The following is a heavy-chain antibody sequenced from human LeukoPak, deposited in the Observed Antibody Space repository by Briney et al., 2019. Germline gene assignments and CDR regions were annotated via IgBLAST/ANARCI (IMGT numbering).Heavy chain of an antibody. J-gene: IGHJ5*02. CDR1: GGSISSSSYY. CDR3: ARHVVVVAATGANWFDP. CDR2: IYYSGST. V-gene: IGHV4-39*01. Sequence: SETLSLTCTVSGGSISSSSYYWGWIRQPPGKGLEWIGSIYYSGSTYCNPSLKSRVTISVDTSKNQFSLKLSSVTAADTAVYYCARHVVVVAATGANWFDPWGQGTLVTVSS. D-gene: IGHD2-15*01.